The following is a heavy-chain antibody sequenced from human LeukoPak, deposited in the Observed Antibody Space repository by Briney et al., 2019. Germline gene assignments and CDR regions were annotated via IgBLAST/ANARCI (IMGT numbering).Heavy chain of an antibody. CDR1: GFAVSSYA. J-gene: IGHJ4*02. D-gene: IGHD3-16*01. CDR3: TAEFGIWDGARYFDY. CDR2: FKSDTDGGTA. Sequence: GGSLRLSCAASGFAVSSYAMNWVRQATGKGLEWVGLFKSDTDGGTADYVAPVKGRFTISRDDSKNALYLEMNSLESEDTAVYHWTAEFGIWDGARYFDYWGQGSPVTVSS. V-gene: IGHV3-15*01.